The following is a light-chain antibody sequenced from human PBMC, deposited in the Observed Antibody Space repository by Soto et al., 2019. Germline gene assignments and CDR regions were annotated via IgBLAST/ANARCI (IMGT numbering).Light chain of an antibody. Sequence: DIQMTQSASTLSASVGDRVTITCRASQSISSWLAWYQQKPGKAPKLLIYAASSLQSGVPSRFSGSGSGTDFTLTISSLQPEDFATYYCQQANSFPSITFGQGTRLEIK. CDR3: QQANSFPSIT. V-gene: IGKV1-12*02. J-gene: IGKJ5*01. CDR1: QSISSW. CDR2: AAS.